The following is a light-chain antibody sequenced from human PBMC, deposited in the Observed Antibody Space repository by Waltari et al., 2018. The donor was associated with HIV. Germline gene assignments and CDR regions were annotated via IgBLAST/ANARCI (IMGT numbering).Light chain of an antibody. CDR1: QSLLHSTGYNY. J-gene: IGKJ1*01. V-gene: IGKV2-28*01. CDR2: LGS. CDR3: MQALQTPWT. Sequence: DIVMTQSPLSLPVTPGEPASISCRSSQSLLHSTGYNYLEWYLQKPGQSPQLLIYLGSNRASGVPDRFSGSGSGTDFTLKITRVEAEDVGVYYCMQALQTPWTFGQGTKVEIK.